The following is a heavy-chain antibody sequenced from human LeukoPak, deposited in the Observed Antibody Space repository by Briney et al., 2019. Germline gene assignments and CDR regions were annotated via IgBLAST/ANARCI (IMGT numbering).Heavy chain of an antibody. J-gene: IGHJ2*01. CDR2: ITSSNSTA. D-gene: IGHD4/OR15-4a*01. CDR3: ARGAYGDWYFDL. CDR1: GFTFNRYS. V-gene: IGHV3-48*04. Sequence: GGSLRLSCAASGFTFNRYSMNWVRQAPGKGLEWISYITSSNSTAHYADSVKGRFTISRDYAENSLSLQMSSLRAEDTAVYYCARGAYGDWYFDLWGRGALVTVSS.